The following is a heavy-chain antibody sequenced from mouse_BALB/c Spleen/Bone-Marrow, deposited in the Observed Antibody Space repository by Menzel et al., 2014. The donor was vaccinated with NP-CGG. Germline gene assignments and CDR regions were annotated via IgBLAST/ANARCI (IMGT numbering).Heavy chain of an antibody. CDR1: GISLTTYG. CDR2: IWAGGST. J-gene: IGHJ2*01. CDR3: ARAHYDYVLFDY. V-gene: IGHV2-9*02. D-gene: IGHD2-4*01. Sequence: VQVVESGPGLVAPSQSLSITCTVSGISLTTYGVHWVRQPPGKGLEWLGVIWAGGSTNYNSALMSRLSISKDNSKSQVFLKMNSLQTDDTAMYYCARAHYDYVLFDYWGQGTTLTVSS.